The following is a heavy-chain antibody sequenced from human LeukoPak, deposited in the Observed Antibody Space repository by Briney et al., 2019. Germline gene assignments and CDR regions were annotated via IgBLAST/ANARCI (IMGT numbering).Heavy chain of an antibody. V-gene: IGHV3-21*01. CDR3: ARGLCGGDCYSD. CDR2: ISSTSSYI. Sequence: GGSLRLSCAASGFTLSSYAMSWVRQAPGKGLEWVSAISSTSSYIYYADSVKGRFTISRDNAKNSLYLQMNSLRAEDTAAYYCARGLCGGDCYSDWGQGTLVTVSS. J-gene: IGHJ4*02. CDR1: GFTLSSYA. D-gene: IGHD2-21*02.